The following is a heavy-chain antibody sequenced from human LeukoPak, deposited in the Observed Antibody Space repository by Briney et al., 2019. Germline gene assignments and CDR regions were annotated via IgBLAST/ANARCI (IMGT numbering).Heavy chain of an antibody. V-gene: IGHV1-2*02. CDR2: INPNSGGT. J-gene: IGHJ6*03. Sequence: ASVKVSCKASGYTFTGYYMHWVRQAPGQGLEWMGWINPNSGGTNYAQKFQGRVTMTRDTSIGTAYMELSRLRSDDTAVYYCAREDDGLLTGYYNKDLNETPYYYMDVWGKGTTVTVSS. D-gene: IGHD3-9*01. CDR3: AREDDGLLTGYYNKDLNETPYYYMDV. CDR1: GYTFTGYY.